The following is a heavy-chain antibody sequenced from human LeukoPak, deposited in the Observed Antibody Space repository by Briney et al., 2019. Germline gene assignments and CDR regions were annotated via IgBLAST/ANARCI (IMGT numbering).Heavy chain of an antibody. D-gene: IGHD5-24*01. V-gene: IGHV3-23*01. CDR2: ITGSGAST. J-gene: IGHJ4*02. Sequence: GGSLRLSCAASGSTFSSYGMSWVRQAPGKGLEWVSVITGSGASTYYADSVRGRFTISRDNSKNTLYLQMDSLRAEDTAVYYCAKRDAYCFDYWGQGTLVTISS. CDR1: GSTFSSYG. CDR3: AKRDAYCFDY.